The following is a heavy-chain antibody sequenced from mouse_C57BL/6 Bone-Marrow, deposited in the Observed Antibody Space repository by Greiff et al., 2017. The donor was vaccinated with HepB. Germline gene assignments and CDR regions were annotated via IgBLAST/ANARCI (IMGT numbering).Heavy chain of an antibody. J-gene: IGHJ4*01. D-gene: IGHD1-1*02. CDR3: VGGYYGMDY. CDR2: IRSKSNNYAT. Sequence: DVHLVESGGGLVQPKGSLKLSCAASGFSFNTYAMNWVRQAPGKGLEWVARIRSKSNNYATYYADSVKDRFTISRDDSESMLYLQMNNLKTEDTAMYYCVGGYYGMDYWGQGTSVTVSS. CDR1: GFSFNTYA. V-gene: IGHV10-1*01.